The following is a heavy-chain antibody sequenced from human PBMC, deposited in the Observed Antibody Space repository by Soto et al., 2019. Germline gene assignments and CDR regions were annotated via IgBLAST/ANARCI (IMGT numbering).Heavy chain of an antibody. Sequence: SETLSLTCAVSGYSPSSGYYWGWIRQSPGKGLEWIGSIYQSEYTYYNPSLKSRVTISIDTSKNQFSLKLNSVTAADTAVYYCARGFRGLSHSCPTAYYFVFRGHAPLLTVS. D-gene: IGHD2-2*01. V-gene: IGHV4-38-2*01. CDR3: ARGFRGLSHSCPTAYYFVF. CDR1: GYSPSSGYY. J-gene: IGHJ4*01. CDR2: IYQSEYT.